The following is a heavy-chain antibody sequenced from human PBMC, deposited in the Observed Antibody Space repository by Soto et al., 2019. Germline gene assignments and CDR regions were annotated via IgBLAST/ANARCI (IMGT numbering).Heavy chain of an antibody. CDR3: ARDRPYYYDRSGDYYAWDFDY. CDR1: GLTFSSYA. V-gene: IGHV3-30-3*01. Sequence: QVQLVESGGGVVQPGRSLRLSCAASGLTFSSYAMHWVRQAPGKGLEWVAVISYDGSNKYYADSVKGRFTISRDNSKNTLYLQMNRLRAEDTSVYYCARDRPYYYDRSGDYYAWDFDYWGQGTLVTVSS. CDR2: ISYDGSNK. J-gene: IGHJ4*02. D-gene: IGHD3-22*01.